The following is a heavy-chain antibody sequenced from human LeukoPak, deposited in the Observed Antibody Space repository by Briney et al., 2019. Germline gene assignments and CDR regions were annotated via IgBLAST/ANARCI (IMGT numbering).Heavy chain of an antibody. CDR1: GGSISSYY. CDR2: IYTSGST. J-gene: IGHJ4*02. Sequence: PSETLSLTCTVSGGSISSYYWSWIRQPAGKGLEWIGRIYTSGSTNYNPSLKSRVTMSVDTSKNQFSLKLSSVTAADTALYYCARVVRGGNFYYFDYWGQGTLVTVSS. V-gene: IGHV4-4*07. D-gene: IGHD4-23*01. CDR3: ARVVRGGNFYYFDY.